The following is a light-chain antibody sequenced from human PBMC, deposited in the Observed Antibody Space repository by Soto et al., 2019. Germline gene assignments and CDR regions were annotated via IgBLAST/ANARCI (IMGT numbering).Light chain of an antibody. CDR2: DVS. Sequence: QSALTQPASVSGSPGQSIAISCTGTSSDVGGYSYVSWYQQQPGKAPKLMISDVSNRPSGVSDGFSGSKSGNTASLTISGLHAEDGAYYYCASDTTLSPYVFGTGTKLTVL. J-gene: IGLJ1*01. CDR1: SSDVGGYSY. CDR3: ASDTTLSPYV. V-gene: IGLV2-14*01.